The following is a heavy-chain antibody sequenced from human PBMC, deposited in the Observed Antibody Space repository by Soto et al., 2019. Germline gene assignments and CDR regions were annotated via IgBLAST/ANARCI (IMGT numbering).Heavy chain of an antibody. D-gene: IGHD1-7*01. V-gene: IGHV3-21*01. CDR1: GFTFSSYS. CDR2: ISSSSSYI. Sequence: PGGSLRLSCAASGFTFSSYSMNWFRQAPGKGLEWVSSISSSSSYIYYADSVKGRFTISRDNAKNSLYLQMNSLRAEDTAVYYCARDKLELRDFDYWGQGTLVNVSS. CDR3: ARDKLELRDFDY. J-gene: IGHJ4*02.